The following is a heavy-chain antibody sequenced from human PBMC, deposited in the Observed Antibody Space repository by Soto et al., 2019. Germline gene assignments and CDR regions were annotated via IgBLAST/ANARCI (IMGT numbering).Heavy chain of an antibody. D-gene: IGHD2-15*01. CDR2: IYYSGST. CDR3: ASGGCSGGSCYFSYYGMDV. Sequence: PSETLSLTCTVSCGSISSGDYYWSWIRQPPGKGLEWIGYIYYSGSTYYNPSLKSRVTISVDTSKNQFSLKLSSVTAADTAVYYCASGGCSGGSCYFSYYGMDVWGQGTTVTVSS. V-gene: IGHV4-30-4*01. J-gene: IGHJ6*02. CDR1: CGSISSGDYY.